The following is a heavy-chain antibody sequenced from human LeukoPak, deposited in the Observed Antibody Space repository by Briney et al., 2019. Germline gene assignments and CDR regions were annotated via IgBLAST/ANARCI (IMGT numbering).Heavy chain of an antibody. J-gene: IGHJ4*02. CDR1: GGTFSSYS. CDR2: IIPILGIA. D-gene: IGHD5-24*01. CDR3: AREREMATISGFDY. V-gene: IGHV1-69*04. Sequence: SVKVSCKASGGTFSSYSISWVRQAPGQGREWMGRIIPILGIANYAQKFQGRVTITADKSTSTAYMELSSLRSEDTDVYYCAREREMATISGFDYWGQGTLVTVSS.